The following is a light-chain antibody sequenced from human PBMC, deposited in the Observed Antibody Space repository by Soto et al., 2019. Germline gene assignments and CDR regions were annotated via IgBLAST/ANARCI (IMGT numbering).Light chain of an antibody. CDR3: QQRSNWPPLIT. CDR2: GAS. CDR1: QSVSSN. J-gene: IGKJ5*01. Sequence: EVVMTQSQDSLSVSPVERATLSCRSIQSVSSNLAWYQQKPGQAPRLLIYGASTRATGIPARFSGSGSGTEFTLTISSLEPEDFAVYYCQQRSNWPPLITFGQGTRLEIK. V-gene: IGKV3D-15*01.